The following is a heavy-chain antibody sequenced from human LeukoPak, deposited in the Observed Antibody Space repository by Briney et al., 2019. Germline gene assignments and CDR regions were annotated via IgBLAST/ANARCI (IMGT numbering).Heavy chain of an antibody. D-gene: IGHD3-10*01. CDR1: GFTLSDHY. J-gene: IGHJ4*02. Sequence: GGSLRLSCAASGFTLSDHYMTWVRQTPGRGLEWISSISPTGGTIYYADSVKGRFTISRDNAKKSLYLQMNSLRVEDTAVYYCARDDGFYSASGIYQNYFDHWGQGILVTVSP. V-gene: IGHV3-11*04. CDR2: ISPTGGTI. CDR3: ARDDGFYSASGIYQNYFDH.